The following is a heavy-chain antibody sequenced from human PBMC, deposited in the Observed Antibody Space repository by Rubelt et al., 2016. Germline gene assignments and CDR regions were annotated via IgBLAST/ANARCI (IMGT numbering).Heavy chain of an antibody. CDR2: INHSGST. J-gene: IGHJ5*01. D-gene: IGHD2-2*01. Sequence: QVQLQQWGAGLLKPSETLSLTCAVYAGSFSGYYWSWIRQPPGKGLEWIGEINHSGSTDYNPSLKSRVTISADTSKNQFSLQLSSVTVADTAVYFCASGSRFCSSNSCPWWIDSWGQGTLVTGSS. CDR1: AGSFSGYY. V-gene: IGHV4-34*01. CDR3: ASGSRFCSSNSCPWWIDS.